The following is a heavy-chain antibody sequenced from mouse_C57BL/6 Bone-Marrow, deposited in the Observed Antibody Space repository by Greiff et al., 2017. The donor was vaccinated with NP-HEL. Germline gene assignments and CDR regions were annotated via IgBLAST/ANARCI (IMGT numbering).Heavy chain of an antibody. CDR1: GFSLTSYG. J-gene: IGHJ4*01. CDR2: IWGDGST. CDR3: AKLNYDYDEASMDY. V-gene: IGHV2-3*01. Sequence: VKRVESGPGLVAPSQCLSITCTVSGFSLTSYGVSWVRQPPGKGLEWLGVIWGDGSTNYHSALISRLSISKDNSKSQVFLKLNSLQTDDTATYYCAKLNYDYDEASMDYWGQGTSVTVSS. D-gene: IGHD2-4*01.